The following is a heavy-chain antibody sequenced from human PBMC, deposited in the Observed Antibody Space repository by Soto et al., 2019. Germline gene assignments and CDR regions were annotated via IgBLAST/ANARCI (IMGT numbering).Heavy chain of an antibody. CDR1: GDSLRGQS. Sequence: SETLSLTCAVVGDSLRGQSWNWIRQSPGKGLEWIGEINQSGSTNYNPSLKSRVTISVDTSKNQFSLRLSSVTAADTAVYYCARLILAFTEPFDYWGQGTLVTVSS. CDR3: ARLILAFTEPFDY. CDR2: INQSGST. D-gene: IGHD2-15*01. J-gene: IGHJ4*02. V-gene: IGHV4-34*01.